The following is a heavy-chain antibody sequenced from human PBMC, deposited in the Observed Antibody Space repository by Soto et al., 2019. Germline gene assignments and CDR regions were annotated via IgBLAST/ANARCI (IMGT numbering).Heavy chain of an antibody. CDR3: ARDVGIAEGVYYGMDV. V-gene: IGHV3-53*01. J-gene: IGHJ6*02. Sequence: PGGSLRLSCAASGFTVSSNYMSWVRQAPGKGLEWVSVIYSGGSTYYADSVKGRFTISRDNSKNTLYLQMNSLRAEDTAVYYCARDVGIAEGVYYGMDVWGQGTTVTVSS. CDR1: GFTVSSNY. CDR2: IYSGGST. D-gene: IGHD6-13*01.